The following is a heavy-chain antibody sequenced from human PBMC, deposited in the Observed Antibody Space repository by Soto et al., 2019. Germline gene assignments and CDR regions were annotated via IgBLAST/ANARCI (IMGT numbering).Heavy chain of an antibody. J-gene: IGHJ4*02. CDR2: ISYDGSNK. Sequence: QVQLVESGGGVVQPGRSLRLSCAASGFTFSSYAMHWVRQAPGKGLEWVAVISYDGSNKYYADSVKGRFTISRDNSKNXXYLQMNSLRAEDTAVYYCARGVLGYCSGGSCYADYWGQGTLVTVSS. V-gene: IGHV3-30-3*01. CDR3: ARGVLGYCSGGSCYADY. CDR1: GFTFSSYA. D-gene: IGHD2-15*01.